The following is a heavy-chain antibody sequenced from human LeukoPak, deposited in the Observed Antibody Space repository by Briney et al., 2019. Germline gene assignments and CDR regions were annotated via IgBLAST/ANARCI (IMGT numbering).Heavy chain of an antibody. CDR3: ARDRLGFRVDV. J-gene: IGHJ6*04. CDR2: INSNGNT. D-gene: IGHD3-10*01. V-gene: IGHV4-4*07. CDR1: GVSISTYY. Sequence: SETLSLICTVSGVSISTYYWSWIRQPAGKGPEWIGRINSNGNTNYNPSLKSRVSMSVDTSKNHFSLNVTSVTAADTAVYYCARDRLGFRVDVWGEGTTVTVSS.